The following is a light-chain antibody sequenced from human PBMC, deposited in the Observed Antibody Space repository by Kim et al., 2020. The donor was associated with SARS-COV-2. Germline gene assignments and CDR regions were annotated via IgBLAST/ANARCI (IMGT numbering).Light chain of an antibody. J-gene: IGKJ1*01. Sequence: ASTGDRVTITCRASEDLNRNLVWDQQTPGKVPKLLIHTTFILQSGVPSRFSGSESGTDFTLTISGLQSEDFGTYYCLQYNSYPWVFGQGTKVDIK. CDR1: EDLNRN. CDR3: LQYNSYPWV. V-gene: IGKV1-8*01. CDR2: TTF.